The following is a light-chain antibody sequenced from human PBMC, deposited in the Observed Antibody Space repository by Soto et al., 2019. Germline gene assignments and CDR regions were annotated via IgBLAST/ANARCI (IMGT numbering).Light chain of an antibody. CDR3: KKSYSYVCT. CDR1: QGVSSW. J-gene: IGKJ2*02. Sequence: DIQMTQSPSSVYASVGERVTITCRASQGVSSWLAWYQQKPGKAPKLLIYSTTTLQSGVPSRFSGSGSGTAFTLTISSLQPEEFATYYCKKSYSYVCTFGEGNKVDIK. CDR2: STT. V-gene: IGKV1D-12*01.